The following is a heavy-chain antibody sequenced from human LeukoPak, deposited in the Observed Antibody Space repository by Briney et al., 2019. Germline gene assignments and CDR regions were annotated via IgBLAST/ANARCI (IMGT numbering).Heavy chain of an antibody. Sequence: ASVKVSCKASGYTFTGYYMHWVRQAPGQGLEWMARINPNNGATNYAQKLQGRVTITGDTSISTAYMELSSLRSDDTAVYYCTRETGSYHGNDYWGQGTLVTVSS. D-gene: IGHD1-26*01. J-gene: IGHJ4*02. CDR3: TRETGSYHGNDY. V-gene: IGHV1-2*06. CDR2: INPNNGAT. CDR1: GYTFTGYY.